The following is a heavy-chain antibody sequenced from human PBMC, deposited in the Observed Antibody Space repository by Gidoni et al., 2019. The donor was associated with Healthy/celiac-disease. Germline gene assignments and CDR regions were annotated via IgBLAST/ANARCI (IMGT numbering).Heavy chain of an antibody. V-gene: IGHV1-2*04. CDR2: INPNSGGT. J-gene: IGHJ3*02. D-gene: IGHD1-26*01. CDR3: ARALPTSLVGSRTHDAFDI. Sequence: LVQSGAEVKVSCKASGYTFTGYYMHWVRQAPGQGLEWMGWINPNSGGTNYAQKFQGWVTMTRDTSISTAYMELSRLRSDDTAVYYCARALPTSLVGSRTHDAFDIWGQGTMVTVSS. CDR1: GYTFTGYY.